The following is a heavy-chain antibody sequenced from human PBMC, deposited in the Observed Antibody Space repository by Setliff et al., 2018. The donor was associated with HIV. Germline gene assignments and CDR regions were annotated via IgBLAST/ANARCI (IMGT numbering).Heavy chain of an antibody. CDR1: GFTLSDYY. J-gene: IGHJ4*02. CDR2: ISSSGTTT. D-gene: IGHD6-13*01. Sequence: GGSLRLSCAGSGSGGSGFTLSDYYMSWVRQAPGKVLEWLSYISSSGTTTYYADSVKGRFTISRDNAKNSVLLQMNSLRVEDTAVYFCARDSGIAGADDYWGPGTLVTVSS. CDR3: ARDSGIAGADDY. V-gene: IGHV3-11*04.